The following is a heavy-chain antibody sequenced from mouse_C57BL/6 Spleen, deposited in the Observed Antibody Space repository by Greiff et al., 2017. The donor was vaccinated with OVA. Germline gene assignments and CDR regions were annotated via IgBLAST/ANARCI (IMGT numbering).Heavy chain of an antibody. CDR1: GYTFTSYW. CDR2: INPSNGGT. Sequence: VQLQQPGTELVKPGASVKLSCKASGYTFTSYWMPWVKQRPGQGLEWIGNINPSNGGTNYNEKFKSKATLAVDKSSSTAYMQLSSLTSEDSAVYYCARWRYSNYPYAMDYWGQGTSVTVSS. D-gene: IGHD2-5*01. CDR3: ARWRYSNYPYAMDY. J-gene: IGHJ4*01. V-gene: IGHV1-53*01.